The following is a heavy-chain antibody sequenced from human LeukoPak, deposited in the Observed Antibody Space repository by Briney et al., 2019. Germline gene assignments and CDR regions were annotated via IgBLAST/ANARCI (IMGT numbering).Heavy chain of an antibody. CDR1: GYSFISYW. Sequence: GESLKISCKGSGYSFISYWIGWVRQMPGKGLGWMGIIYPGDSDTRYSPSFQGQVTISADKSISTAYLQWSSLKASDTAKYYCARLDSGDTGDIDYWGQGTLVTVSS. CDR3: ARLDSGDTGDIDY. V-gene: IGHV5-51*01. J-gene: IGHJ4*02. D-gene: IGHD2-21*01. CDR2: IYPGDSDT.